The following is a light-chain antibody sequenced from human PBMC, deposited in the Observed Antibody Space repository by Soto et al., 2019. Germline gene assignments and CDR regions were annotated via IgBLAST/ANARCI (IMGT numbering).Light chain of an antibody. V-gene: IGKV1-5*03. CDR1: QSISSW. CDR2: KAS. CDR3: QQYNSYSRT. Sequence: DIQITQSPSTLSSSVLDIVTITCRASQSISSWLAWYQQKPGKAPKLLIYKASSLESGVPSRFSGSGSGTEFTLTISSLQPDDFATYYCQQYNSYSRTFGQGTKVDIK. J-gene: IGKJ1*01.